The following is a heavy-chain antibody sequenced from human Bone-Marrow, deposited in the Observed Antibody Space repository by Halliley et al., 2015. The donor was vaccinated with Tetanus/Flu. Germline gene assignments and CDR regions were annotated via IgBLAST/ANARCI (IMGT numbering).Heavy chain of an antibody. D-gene: IGHD6-19*01. Sequence: TLSLTCTVSGDSISSDGYYWSWIRQHPGKGLEWIGYIHYSGSTYYNPSLKSRVSMSLDTSRSQFSLKLDSVTAADTAVYYCASHSGWANFDYWGQGILVNVSS. J-gene: IGHJ4*02. CDR2: IHYSGST. V-gene: IGHV4-31*03. CDR3: ASHSGWANFDY. CDR1: GDSISSDGYY.